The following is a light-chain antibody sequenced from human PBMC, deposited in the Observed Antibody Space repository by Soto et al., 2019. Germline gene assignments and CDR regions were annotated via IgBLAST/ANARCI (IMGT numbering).Light chain of an antibody. J-gene: IGKJ4*01. CDR2: VAS. CDR1: QSVSSSY. CDR3: QQYGSSRPDT. V-gene: IGKV3-20*01. Sequence: EIVLTQSPGTLSLSPGERATLSCRASQSVSSSYLAWYQQKPGQAPRLLIYVASSRATGIPDRFSGSGSGTDFTLTISRLEPEDFAVYYCQQYGSSRPDTFGGGTKVEIK.